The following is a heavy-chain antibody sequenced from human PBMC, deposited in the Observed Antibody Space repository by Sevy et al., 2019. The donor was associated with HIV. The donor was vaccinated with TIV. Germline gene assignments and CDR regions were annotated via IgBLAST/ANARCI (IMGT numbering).Heavy chain of an antibody. CDR3: AREAGYCSNGVCYTGWFDP. D-gene: IGHD2-8*01. Sequence: SETLSLTCAVSGGSVSSDNYYWTWIRQHPGKGLEWIGYIYHLGSTSSNPSLKSRVTISVDTSKNQFSLKLRAVTAADTAVDSCAREAGYCSNGVCYTGWFDPWGQGTLVTVSS. J-gene: IGHJ5*02. CDR1: GGSVSSDNYY. V-gene: IGHV4-31*11. CDR2: IYHLGST.